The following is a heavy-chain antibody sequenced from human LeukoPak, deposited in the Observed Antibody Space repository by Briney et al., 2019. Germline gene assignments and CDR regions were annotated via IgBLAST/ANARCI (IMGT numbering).Heavy chain of an antibody. CDR2: IYYSGST. CDR3: ARDRELGY. D-gene: IGHD3-10*01. V-gene: IGHV4-39*07. CDR1: GGSISSSSYY. Sequence: SETLSLTCTVSGGSISSSSYYWGWIRQPPGKGLEWIGSIYYSGSTYYNPSLKSRVTISVDTSKNQFSLKLTSVTAADTAVYYCARDRELGYWGQGTLVTVSS. J-gene: IGHJ4*02.